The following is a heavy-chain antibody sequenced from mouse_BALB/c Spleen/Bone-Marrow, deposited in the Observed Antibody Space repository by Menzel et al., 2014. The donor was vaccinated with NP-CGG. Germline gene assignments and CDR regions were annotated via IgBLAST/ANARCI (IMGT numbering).Heavy chain of an antibody. Sequence: VQLVESGAELVRPGSSVKISCKASGYAFSSYWMNWVKQRPGQGLEWIGQIYPGDSDTDYNGKFKGKATLTADKSSNTPYMQLTSLTSEDSAVYFCARGVISVDYWGQGTTLTVSS. CDR2: IYPGDSDT. CDR3: ARGVISVDY. J-gene: IGHJ2*01. CDR1: GYAFSSYW. V-gene: IGHV1-80*01.